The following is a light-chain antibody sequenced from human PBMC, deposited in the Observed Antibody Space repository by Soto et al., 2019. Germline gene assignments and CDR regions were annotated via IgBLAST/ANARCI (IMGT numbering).Light chain of an antibody. CDR3: QQSYCTPA. CDR2: AAS. J-gene: IGKJ1*01. CDR1: QSISSY. V-gene: IGKV1-39*01. Sequence: DIQMTQSPSSLSASVGDRVTITCRASQSISSYLNWYQQKPGKAPKLLIYAASSLQSGVPSRFSGSGSGTDFTLTISSLQPEDFATYYCQQSYCTPAFGQGTKVDIK.